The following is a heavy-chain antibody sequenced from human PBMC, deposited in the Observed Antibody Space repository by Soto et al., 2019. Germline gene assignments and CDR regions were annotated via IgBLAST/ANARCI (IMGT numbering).Heavy chain of an antibody. J-gene: IGHJ4*02. CDR3: ARDQLFTIRGYGDYFTFPY. V-gene: IGHV3-33*01. CDR2: IWYDGSNK. Sequence: QLGGSLRLSCAASGFTFSSYGMHWVRQAPGKGLEWVAVIWYDGSNKYYADSVKGRFTISRDNSKNTLYLQMNSLRAEDTAVYYCARDQLFTIRGYGDYFTFPYWGQGTLVTVSS. D-gene: IGHD4-17*01. CDR1: GFTFSSYG.